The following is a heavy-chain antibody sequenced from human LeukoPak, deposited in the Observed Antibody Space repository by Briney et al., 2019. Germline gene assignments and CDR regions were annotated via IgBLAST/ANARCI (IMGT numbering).Heavy chain of an antibody. J-gene: IGHJ6*03. CDR1: GFTFTSSA. Sequence: ASVKVSCKASGFTFTSSAMQWVRQARGQRLEWIGWIVVGSGNTNYAQKFQERATITRDMSTSTAYMELSSLRSEDTAVYYCAADTWLLNEDPDYYYYYYMDVWGKGTTVTVSS. CDR3: AADTWLLNEDPDYYYYYYMDV. D-gene: IGHD3-22*01. V-gene: IGHV1-58*02. CDR2: IVVGSGNT.